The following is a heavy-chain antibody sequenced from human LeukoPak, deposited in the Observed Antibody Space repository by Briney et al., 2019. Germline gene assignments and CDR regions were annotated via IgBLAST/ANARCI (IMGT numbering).Heavy chain of an antibody. D-gene: IGHD3-10*01. CDR3: AREGETYYYGSGSYSH. CDR2: IYHSRST. CDR1: GYSISSGYY. J-gene: IGHJ4*02. Sequence: SETLSLTCTVSGYSISSGYYWGWIRQPPGKGLEWIGSIYHSRSTYYNPSLKSRVTISVDTSKNQFSLKLSSVTAADPAVYYCAREGETYYYGSGSYSHWGQGTLVTVSS. V-gene: IGHV4-38-2*02.